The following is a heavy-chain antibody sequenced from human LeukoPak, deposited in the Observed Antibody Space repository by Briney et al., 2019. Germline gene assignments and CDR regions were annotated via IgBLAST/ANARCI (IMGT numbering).Heavy chain of an antibody. J-gene: IGHJ4*02. CDR1: GFTFSNYD. Sequence: GRSLRLSCAASGFTFSNYDMHWVRQAAGKGLEWGAVISYDGTNKYYAESVKGRFTISRDNSRPTLHPQMNSLRAEDTAVYYCAKDDRGNEAPFDYWGQGTLVTVSS. V-gene: IGHV3-30*18. CDR2: ISYDGTNK. CDR3: AKDDRGNEAPFDY.